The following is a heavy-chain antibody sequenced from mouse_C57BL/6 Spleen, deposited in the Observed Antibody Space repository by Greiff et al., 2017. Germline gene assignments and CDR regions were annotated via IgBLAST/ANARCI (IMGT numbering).Heavy chain of an antibody. Sequence: QVQLQQSGPELVKPGASVKISCKASGYSFTSYYIHWVKQRPGQGLEWIGWIYPGSGNTKYNEKFKGKATLTADTSSSTAYMQLSSLTSEDSAVYYCARSHYYGTLDYWGQGTTLTVSS. D-gene: IGHD1-2*01. J-gene: IGHJ2*01. V-gene: IGHV1-66*01. CDR1: GYSFTSYY. CDR2: IYPGSGNT. CDR3: ARSHYYGTLDY.